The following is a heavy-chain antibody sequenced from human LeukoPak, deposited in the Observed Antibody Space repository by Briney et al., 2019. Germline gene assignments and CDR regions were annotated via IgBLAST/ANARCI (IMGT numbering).Heavy chain of an antibody. J-gene: IGHJ4*02. Sequence: PGGSLRLSCAASGFTFSSYWMHWVRQAPGKGLEWVANIKQDGSEKFYVDSVKGRFTISRDNAKNSLYLQMSSLRAEDTAVYYCARELFGGSYYFDYWGQGILVTVSS. D-gene: IGHD3-3*01. CDR3: ARELFGGSYYFDY. V-gene: IGHV3-7*04. CDR1: GFTFSSYW. CDR2: IKQDGSEK.